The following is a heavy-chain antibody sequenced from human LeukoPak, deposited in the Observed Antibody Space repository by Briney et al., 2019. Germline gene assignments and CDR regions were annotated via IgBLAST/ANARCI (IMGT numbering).Heavy chain of an antibody. V-gene: IGHV3-30*02. CDR1: GFTFSSYG. Sequence: GGSLRLSCAASGFTFSSYGMHWVRQAPGKGLEWVAFIRYDGSNKYYADSVKGRFTISRDNSKTTLYLQMNSLRAEDTAVYFCARRLTYYYDSSGSPDDYWGQGTLVTVSS. J-gene: IGHJ4*02. CDR3: ARRLTYYYDSSGSPDDY. CDR2: IRYDGSNK. D-gene: IGHD3-22*01.